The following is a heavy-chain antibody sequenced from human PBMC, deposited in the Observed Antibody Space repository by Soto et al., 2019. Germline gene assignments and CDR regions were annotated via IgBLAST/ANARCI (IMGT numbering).Heavy chain of an antibody. CDR1: GYTFTSYA. D-gene: IGHD4-17*01. V-gene: IGHV1-58*02. J-gene: IGHJ2*01. CDR2: IVVGSGHT. CDR3: AAPDFGDYWYFDL. Sequence: GASVKVSCKASGYTFTSYAMHWVRQAPGQRLEWMGWIVVGSGHTNYEQKFQERVTITRDMSTSTAYMELSSLRSEDTAVYYCAAPDFGDYWYFDLWGRGTLVTVSS.